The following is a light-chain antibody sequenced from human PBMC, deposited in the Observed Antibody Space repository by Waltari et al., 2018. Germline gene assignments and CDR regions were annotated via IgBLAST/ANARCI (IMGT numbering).Light chain of an antibody. J-gene: IGKJ1*01. Sequence: DIHMTQSPSTLPASVGDRVTITCRASQSISSWLAWYQQRPGKAPNLLIYKASSLESGVPSRFSGSGSGTEFTLTISSLQPDDFATYYCQHYNSYSPTFGQGTKVEIK. CDR3: QHYNSYSPT. CDR1: QSISSW. CDR2: KAS. V-gene: IGKV1-5*03.